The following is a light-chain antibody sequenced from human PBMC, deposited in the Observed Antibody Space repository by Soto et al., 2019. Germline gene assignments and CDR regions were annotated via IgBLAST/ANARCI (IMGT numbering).Light chain of an antibody. CDR1: QGISSY. CDR3: QQYYTYPQT. CDR2: AAS. V-gene: IGKV1-8*01. Sequence: AIRMTQSPSSFSASTGDRVTITCRASQGISSYLAWYQQKPGKAPKLLVYAASTLQYGVPSRFSGSESGTDFTLTISCLQSEDFATDFCQQYYTYPQTFGQGTKLEIK. J-gene: IGKJ2*01.